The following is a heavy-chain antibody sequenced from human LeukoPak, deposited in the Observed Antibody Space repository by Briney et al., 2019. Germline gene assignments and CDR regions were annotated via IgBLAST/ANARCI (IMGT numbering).Heavy chain of an antibody. J-gene: IGHJ6*04. CDR3: AKGIEDIVVVPAAMPDYYGMDV. Sequence: PGGSLRLSCAASGFTFSDYYMSWIRQAPGKGLEWVSYISSSGSTIYYADSVKGRFTISRDNAKNSLYLQMNSLRAEDTAVYYCAKGIEDIVVVPAAMPDYYGMDVWGKGTTVTVSS. CDR1: GFTFSDYY. D-gene: IGHD2-2*01. CDR2: ISSSGSTI. V-gene: IGHV3-11*01.